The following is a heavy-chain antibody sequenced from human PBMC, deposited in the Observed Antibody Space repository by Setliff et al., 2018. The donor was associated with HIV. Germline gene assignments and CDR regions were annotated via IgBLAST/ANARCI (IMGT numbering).Heavy chain of an antibody. D-gene: IGHD2-8*01. CDR3: ARDRIGHCTNGVCPADY. CDR2: ISGYDGNT. CDR1: GYTFTSYG. J-gene: IGHJ4*02. Sequence: ASVKVSCKASGYTFTSYGITWVRQAPGQGLEWMGWISGYDGNTNHAQKLQGRVTMTTDTFTSTAYMELRSLRSDDTAVYYCARDRIGHCTNGVCPADYWGQGTLVTVSS. V-gene: IGHV1-18*01.